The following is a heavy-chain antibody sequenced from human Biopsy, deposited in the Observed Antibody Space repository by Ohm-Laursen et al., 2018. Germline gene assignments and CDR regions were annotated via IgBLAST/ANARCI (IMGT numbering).Heavy chain of an antibody. D-gene: IGHD5-18*01. J-gene: IGHJ4*02. CDR3: ARGSSYGYDFDY. CDR1: GDSIARYY. Sequence: SETLSLTCTVSGDSIARYYWNWIRQPPGKRLEWIGNIYYSGSTNFNPSLKSRVTISVGTSKNQFSPKLSSVTAADTAVYFCARGSSYGYDFDYWGQGTLVAVSS. V-gene: IGHV4-59*01. CDR2: IYYSGST.